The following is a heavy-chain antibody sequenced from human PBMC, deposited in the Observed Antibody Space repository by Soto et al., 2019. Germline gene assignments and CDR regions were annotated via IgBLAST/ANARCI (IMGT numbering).Heavy chain of an antibody. CDR3: AIDQPQYYYDSSGYFDY. Sequence: QVQLVQSGAEVKKPGASVKVSCKASGYTFTSYGISWVRQAPGQGLEWMGWISAYNGNTNYAQKLQGRVTMTTDTSTSPAYMELRSLRSDDTAVYYCAIDQPQYYYDSSGYFDYWGQGTLVTVSS. CDR1: GYTFTSYG. V-gene: IGHV1-18*01. J-gene: IGHJ4*02. D-gene: IGHD3-22*01. CDR2: ISAYNGNT.